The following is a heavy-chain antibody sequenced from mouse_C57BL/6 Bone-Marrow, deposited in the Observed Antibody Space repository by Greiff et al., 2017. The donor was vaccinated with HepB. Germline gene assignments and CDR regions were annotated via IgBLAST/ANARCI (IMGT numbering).Heavy chain of an antibody. D-gene: IGHD2-3*01. Sequence: VKVVESGAELVKPGASVKISCKASGYAFSSYWMNWVKQRPGKGLEWIGQIYPGDGDTNYNGKFKGKATLTADKSSSTAYMQLSSLTSEDSAVYFCARDDGYSYYYAMDYWGQGTSVTVSS. V-gene: IGHV1-80*01. J-gene: IGHJ4*01. CDR2: IYPGDGDT. CDR1: GYAFSSYW. CDR3: ARDDGYSYYYAMDY.